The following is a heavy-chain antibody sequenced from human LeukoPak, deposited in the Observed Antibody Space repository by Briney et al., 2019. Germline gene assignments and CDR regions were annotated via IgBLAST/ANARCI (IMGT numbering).Heavy chain of an antibody. J-gene: IGHJ4*02. CDR1: GFTFSSYE. CDR3: ATLNYDSSGYYAY. D-gene: IGHD3-22*01. Sequence: GGSLRLSCAASGFTFSSYEMNWVRQAPGKGLEWVSYISSSGSTIYYADSVKGRFTISRDNSKNTLYLQMNSLRAEDTAVYYCATLNYDSSGYYAYWGQGTLVTVSS. CDR2: ISSSGSTI. V-gene: IGHV3-48*03.